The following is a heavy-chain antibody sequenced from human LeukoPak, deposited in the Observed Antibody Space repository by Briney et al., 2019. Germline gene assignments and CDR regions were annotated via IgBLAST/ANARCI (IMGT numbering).Heavy chain of an antibody. CDR2: INPNSGGT. Sequence: ASVKVSCKASGYTFTCYYMHWVRQAPGQGLEWMGRINPNSGGTNYAQKFQGRVTMTRDTSISTAYMELSRLRSDDTAVYYCARSRLRYFDWFDPWGQGTLVTVSS. J-gene: IGHJ5*02. CDR3: ARSRLRYFDWFDP. CDR1: GYTFTCYY. V-gene: IGHV1-2*06. D-gene: IGHD3-9*01.